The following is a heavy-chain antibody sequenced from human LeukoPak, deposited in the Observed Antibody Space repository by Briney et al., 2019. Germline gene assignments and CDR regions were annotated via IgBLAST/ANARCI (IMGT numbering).Heavy chain of an antibody. D-gene: IGHD6-13*01. CDR1: GGSFSGYY. V-gene: IGHV4-34*01. CDR3: ARGIAAAGTSASAGYYFDY. Sequence: PSETLSLTCAVYGGSFSGYYWSWIRQPPGKGLEWIGEINHSGSTNYNPSLKSRVTISVDTSKNQFSLKLSSVTAADTAVYYCARGIAAAGTSASAGYYFDYWGQGTLVTVSS. CDR2: INHSGST. J-gene: IGHJ4*02.